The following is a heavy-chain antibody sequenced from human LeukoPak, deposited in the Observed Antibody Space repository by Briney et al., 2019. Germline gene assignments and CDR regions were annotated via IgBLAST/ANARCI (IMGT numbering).Heavy chain of an antibody. V-gene: IGHV1-24*01. Sequence: ASVKVSCKVSGYTLTELSMHWVRQAPGKGLEWMGGFDPEDGETIYAQKFQGRVTMTEDTSTDTAYMELSSLRSEDTAVYHCARGRKKVVTSPDWFDPWGQGTLVTVSS. D-gene: IGHD4-23*01. CDR2: FDPEDGET. CDR1: GYTLTELS. J-gene: IGHJ5*02. CDR3: ARGRKKVVTSPDWFDP.